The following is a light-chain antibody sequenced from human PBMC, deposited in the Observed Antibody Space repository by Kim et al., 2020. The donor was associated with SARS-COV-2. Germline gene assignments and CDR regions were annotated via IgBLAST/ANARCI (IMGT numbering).Light chain of an antibody. J-gene: IGKJ4*01. V-gene: IGKV3-11*01. CDR2: AAS. Sequence: EIVLTQSPATLSLSPGERATLSCRASQSVGTSLVWYQQKVGQAPRLLIYAASKRATDIPAKFSGSGSGTDFTLTISSLESEDFAVYYCQPRSDWPLTFGGGTKVDIK. CDR1: QSVGTS. CDR3: QPRSDWPLT.